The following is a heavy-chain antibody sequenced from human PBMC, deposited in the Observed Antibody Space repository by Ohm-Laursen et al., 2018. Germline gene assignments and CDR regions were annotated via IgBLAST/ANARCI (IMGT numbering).Heavy chain of an antibody. CDR1: GFTFSSYG. Sequence: SLRLSCSASGFTFSSYGMNWVRQAPGKGLEWVAVISYDGKKQYYGDSVRGRFTISRDNSKNTLYLQMNSLSAEDTAIYYCARNIAAYYFDSWGQGTLVTVSS. J-gene: IGHJ4*02. D-gene: IGHD5-12*01. CDR3: ARNIAAYYFDS. V-gene: IGHV3-30*03. CDR2: ISYDGKKQ.